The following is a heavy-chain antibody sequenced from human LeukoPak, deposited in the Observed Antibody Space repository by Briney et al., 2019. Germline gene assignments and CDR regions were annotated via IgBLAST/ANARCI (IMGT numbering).Heavy chain of an antibody. D-gene: IGHD5-12*01. Sequence: GGSLRLSCAASGFNFIDYSMNWVRQAPGKGLERISYIGISSGNTKYADSVKGRFTISRDKARDSLYLQMNSLRVENTAVYYCARDHRYAFDNWGHGTLVTVSS. V-gene: IGHV3-48*01. CDR1: GFNFIDYS. CDR2: IGISSGNT. CDR3: ARDHRYAFDN. J-gene: IGHJ4*01.